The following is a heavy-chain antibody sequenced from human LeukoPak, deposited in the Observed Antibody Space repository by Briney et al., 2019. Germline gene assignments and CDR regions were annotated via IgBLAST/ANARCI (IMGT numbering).Heavy chain of an antibody. Sequence: GASLKVSCKASGYTFTSYYVHWVRQAPGQGLEWMGIIIPSGGGTNYAQKFQGRVTMTRDTSTSTVFMELSSLGSEDTAVYYCVSTSSGDYYYYYGMDVWGQGTTVTVSS. CDR2: IIPSGGGT. CDR3: VSTSSGDYYYYYGMDV. D-gene: IGHD6-6*01. CDR1: GYTFTSYY. J-gene: IGHJ6*02. V-gene: IGHV1-46*01.